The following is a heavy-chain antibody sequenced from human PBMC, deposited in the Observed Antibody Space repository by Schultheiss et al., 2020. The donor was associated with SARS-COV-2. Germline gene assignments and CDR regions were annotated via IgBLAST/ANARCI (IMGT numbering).Heavy chain of an antibody. V-gene: IGHV3-64D*09. CDR3: ARTQFDYSNFYYYYGMDV. D-gene: IGHD4-11*01. CDR2: ISSNGGST. CDR1: GFTFSSYA. Sequence: GGSLRLSCSASGFTFSSYAMHWVRQAPGKGLEYVSAISSNGGSTYYADSVKGRFTISRDNSKNTLYLQMSSLRAEDTAVYYCARTQFDYSNFYYYYGMDVWGQGTTVTVSS. J-gene: IGHJ6*02.